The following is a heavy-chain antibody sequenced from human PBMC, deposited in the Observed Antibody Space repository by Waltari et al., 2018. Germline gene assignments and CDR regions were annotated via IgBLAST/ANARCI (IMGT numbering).Heavy chain of an antibody. CDR2: IKTNTGNP. CDR3: ASRRDGYNIGYYYGMDV. V-gene: IGHV7-4-1*02. D-gene: IGHD5-12*01. CDR1: GYTLTSYA. J-gene: IGHJ6*02. Sequence: QVQLVQSGSELKQPGASVQVSCKASGYTLTSYAMNWVRPAPGQGLEWMGWIKTNTGNPTYAQGFTGRFVFSLDTSVNTAYLQISSLKAEDTAVYYCASRRDGYNIGYYYGMDVWGQGTTVTVSS.